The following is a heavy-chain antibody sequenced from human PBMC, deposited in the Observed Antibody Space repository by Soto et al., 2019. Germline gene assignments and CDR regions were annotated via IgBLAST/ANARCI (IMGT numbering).Heavy chain of an antibody. CDR1: GYTFTSYA. J-gene: IGHJ4*02. Sequence: ASVSVSGKASGYTFTSYAIICVRPAPGQGLEWMGWISAYNGNTNYAQKLQGRVTMTTDTSTSTAYMELRSLRCDDTAVYYWAREAAVGRYESSGYQGYGGKGTLVTV. CDR3: AREAAVGRYESSGYQGY. CDR2: ISAYNGNT. V-gene: IGHV1-18*01. D-gene: IGHD3-22*01.